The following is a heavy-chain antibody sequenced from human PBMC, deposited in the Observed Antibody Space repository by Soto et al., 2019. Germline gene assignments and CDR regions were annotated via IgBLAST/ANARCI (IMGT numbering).Heavy chain of an antibody. CDR1: GGSFSGYY. Sequence: PSETLSLTCAVYGGSFSGYYWSWIRQPPGKGLEWIGEINHSGSTNYNPSLKSRVTISVDTSKNQFSLKLSSVTAADTAVYYCARGRLDFWSGYYRPFDYWGQGTLVTVSS. V-gene: IGHV4-34*01. J-gene: IGHJ4*02. D-gene: IGHD3-3*01. CDR2: INHSGST. CDR3: ARGRLDFWSGYYRPFDY.